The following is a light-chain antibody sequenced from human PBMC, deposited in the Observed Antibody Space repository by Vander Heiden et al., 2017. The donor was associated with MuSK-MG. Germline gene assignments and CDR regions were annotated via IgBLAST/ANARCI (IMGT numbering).Light chain of an antibody. Sequence: DIQMIQSPSSLSASVGDRVTITCRASQSISINLDWYQQIPGKAPRLLIYAASSLQSGIPSRFSGSGSGTDFTLTISSLEFEDFATYYCQQSNSRPHTFGGGTKVEIK. CDR3: QQSNSRPHT. CDR2: AAS. V-gene: IGKV1-39*01. J-gene: IGKJ4*01. CDR1: QSISIN.